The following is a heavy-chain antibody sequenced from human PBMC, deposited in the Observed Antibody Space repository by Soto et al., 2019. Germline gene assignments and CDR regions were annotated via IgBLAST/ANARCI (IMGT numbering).Heavy chain of an antibody. CDR1: GGSIGSYY. J-gene: IGHJ4*02. Sequence: PSETLSLTCTVSGGSIGSYYGSWIRQPPGKGLEWIGYIYYSGSTNYNPSLKSRVTISVDTSKNQFSLKLSSVTAADTAIYYCARWTYCGGDCYWLDFWGQGTLVTVSS. D-gene: IGHD2-21*02. CDR3: ARWTYCGGDCYWLDF. CDR2: IYYSGST. V-gene: IGHV4-59*01.